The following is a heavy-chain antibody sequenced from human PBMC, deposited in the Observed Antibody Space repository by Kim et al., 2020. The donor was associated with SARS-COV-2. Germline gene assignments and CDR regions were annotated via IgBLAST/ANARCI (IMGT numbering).Heavy chain of an antibody. Sequence: SETLSLTCTVSGASIRTGSYHWSWIRQSAGKGLEWIGRILISGSTTYNSSLESRVTISLDASTNQFSLRLTSVTAADTAIYYCARGLWMLDSSAPNWFDRWGQGTLDAVSS. CDR2: ILISGST. V-gene: IGHV4-61*02. J-gene: IGHJ5*02. CDR1: GASIRTGSYH. CDR3: ARGLWMLDSSAPNWFDR. D-gene: IGHD6-19*01.